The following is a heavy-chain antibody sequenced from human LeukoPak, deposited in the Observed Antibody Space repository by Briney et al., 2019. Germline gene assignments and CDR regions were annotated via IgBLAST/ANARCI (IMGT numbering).Heavy chain of an antibody. J-gene: IGHJ4*02. V-gene: IGHV3-23*01. D-gene: IGHD3-22*01. CDR3: AREERYYYDSSGQTPGNY. CDR1: GFTFSSYA. CDR2: ISGSGGST. Sequence: GGSLRLSCAASGFTFSSYAMSWVRQAPGKGLEWVSAISGSGGSTYYADSVKGRFTISRDNSKNTLYLQMNSLRAEDTAVYYCAREERYYYDSSGQTPGNYWGQGTLVTVSS.